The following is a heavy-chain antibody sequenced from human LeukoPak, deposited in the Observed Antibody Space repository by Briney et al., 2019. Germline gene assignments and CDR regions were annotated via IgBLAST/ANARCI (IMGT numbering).Heavy chain of an antibody. D-gene: IGHD1-26*01. CDR1: GGSISTYY. CDR3: ARDRYMSYPPTNWFDP. Sequence: SETLSLTCTVSGGSISTYYWNWIRQPPGKGLEWIGYIYHSGSTYYNPSLKSRVTISVDTSKNQFSLKLSSVTAADTAVYYCARDRYMSYPPTNWFDPWGQGTLVTVSS. V-gene: IGHV4-59*12. J-gene: IGHJ5*02. CDR2: IYHSGST.